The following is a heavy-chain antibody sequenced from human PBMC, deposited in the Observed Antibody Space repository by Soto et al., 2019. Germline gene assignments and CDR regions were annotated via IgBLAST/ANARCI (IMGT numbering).Heavy chain of an antibody. D-gene: IGHD1-26*01. J-gene: IGHJ5*02. CDR2: IYFSGST. Sequence: QVQLQESGPGLVKPSQTLSLTCTVSGGSISSSGSYWSWIRQHPGKGLEWNGYIYFSGSTYYNPSIKSRVTMSVDTSKNQFSLKLNSVNAADTDVYYCARGLRELLPWCQGTLVTVSS. V-gene: IGHV4-31*03. CDR3: ARGLRELLP. CDR1: GGSISSSGSY.